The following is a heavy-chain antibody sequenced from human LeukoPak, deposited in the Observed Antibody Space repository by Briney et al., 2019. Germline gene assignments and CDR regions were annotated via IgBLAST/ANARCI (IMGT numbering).Heavy chain of an antibody. CDR3: TTGTTDIVVVPAAPSAFDI. V-gene: IGHV3-15*01. CDR2: IKSKTDGGTT. J-gene: IGHJ3*02. CDR1: GFTLSNAW. D-gene: IGHD2-2*01. Sequence: GGSLRLSCAASGFTLSNAWMSWVRQAPGKGLEWVGRIKSKTDGGTTDYAAPVKGRFTISRDDSKNTLYLQMNSLKTEDTAVYYCTTGTTDIVVVPAAPSAFDIWGQGTMVTVSS.